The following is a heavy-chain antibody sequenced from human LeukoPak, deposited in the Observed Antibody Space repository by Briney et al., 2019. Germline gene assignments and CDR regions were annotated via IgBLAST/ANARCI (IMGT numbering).Heavy chain of an antibody. V-gene: IGHV4-30-4*08. CDR3: ARGLLWFGEFYYFDY. CDR2: IYYSGST. Sequence: SQTLSLTCTVSGGSISSGDYYWSWIRQPPGKGLEWIGYIYYSGSTYYNPSLKSRVTISVDTSKNQFSLRLSSVTAADTALYYCARGLLWFGEFYYFDYWGQGTLVTVSS. CDR1: GGSISSGDYY. J-gene: IGHJ4*02. D-gene: IGHD3-10*01.